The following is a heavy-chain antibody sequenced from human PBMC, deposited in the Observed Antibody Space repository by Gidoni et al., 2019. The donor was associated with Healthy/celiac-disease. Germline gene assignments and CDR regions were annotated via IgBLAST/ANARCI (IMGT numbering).Heavy chain of an antibody. D-gene: IGHD3-22*01. CDR2: IYYSGST. CDR1: GGSVSSGSYY. Sequence: QVQLQESGPGLVKPSETLSLTCTVSGGSVSSGSYYWSWIRQPPGKGLEWIGYIYYSGSTNYNPSLKSRVTISVDTSKNQFSLKLSSVTAADTAVYYCARDSTEYYDSSGSIDYWGQGTLVTVSS. V-gene: IGHV4-61*01. J-gene: IGHJ4*02. CDR3: ARDSTEYYDSSGSIDY.